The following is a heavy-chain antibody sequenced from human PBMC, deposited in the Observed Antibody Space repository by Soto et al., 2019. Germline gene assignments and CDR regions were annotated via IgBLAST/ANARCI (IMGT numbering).Heavy chain of an antibody. Sequence: EVQLVETGGGLIQPGGSLRLSCLASGFSVTTNYIIWVRQPPGKGLEWVSTTFTGGSTHYADSVKGRFSISRDNSKNTVYHQMNHLRVEDTAVYYCAKKPPSPSQGWAFGMDVWGQGTTVSVSS. J-gene: IGHJ6*02. CDR2: TFTGGST. D-gene: IGHD1-26*01. CDR1: GFSVTTNY. CDR3: AKKPPSPSQGWAFGMDV. V-gene: IGHV3-53*02.